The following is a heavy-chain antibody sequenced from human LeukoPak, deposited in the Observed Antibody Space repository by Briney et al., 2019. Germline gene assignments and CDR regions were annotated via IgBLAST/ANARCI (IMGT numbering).Heavy chain of an antibody. V-gene: IGHV4-59*01. CDR2: IYYSGST. D-gene: IGHD3-10*01. J-gene: IGHJ6*04. CDR3: ARGSYYYGSGSYHLRPQGVMDV. CDR1: GGSISSYY. Sequence: SETLSLTCTVSGGSISSYYWSWIRQPPGKGLEWIGYIYYSGSTNYNPSLKSRVTISVDTSKNQFSLKLSSVTAADTAVYYCARGSYYYGSGSYHLRPQGVMDVWGKGTTVTVSS.